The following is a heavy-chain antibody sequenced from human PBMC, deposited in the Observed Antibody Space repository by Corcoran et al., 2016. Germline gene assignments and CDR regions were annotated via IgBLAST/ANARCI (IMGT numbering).Heavy chain of an antibody. J-gene: IGHJ6*02. CDR2: IIPIFGTT. CDR3: ARRVVGVSIAGYHYGMDV. D-gene: IGHD3-22*01. CDR1: GGTFSSNG. Sequence: QVQLVQSGAEVKKPGSSVKVSCKASGGTFSSNGISWVRQAPGQGLEWMGEIIPIFGTTNYAQKFQGRVTISVDEATSTAYMELSSLRSEDTAVYYCARRVVGVSIAGYHYGMDVWGQGTTVTVSS. V-gene: IGHV1-69*01.